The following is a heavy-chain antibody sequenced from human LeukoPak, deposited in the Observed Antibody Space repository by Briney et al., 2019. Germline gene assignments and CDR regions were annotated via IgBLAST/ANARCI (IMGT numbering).Heavy chain of an antibody. Sequence: ASVNVSCKASGYTFTGYYMHWVRQAPGQGLEWMGWINPNSGGTNYAQKFQGWVTMTRDTSISTAYMELSRLRSDDTAVYYCARAAIVVVPAGPFDYWGQGTLVTVSS. J-gene: IGHJ4*02. CDR1: GYTFTGYY. CDR3: ARAAIVVVPAGPFDY. V-gene: IGHV1-2*04. D-gene: IGHD2-2*01. CDR2: INPNSGGT.